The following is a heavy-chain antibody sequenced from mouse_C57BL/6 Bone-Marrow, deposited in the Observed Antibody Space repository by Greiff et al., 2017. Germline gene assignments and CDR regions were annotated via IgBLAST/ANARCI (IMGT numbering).Heavy chain of an antibody. CDR2: IYPGNSDT. CDR1: GYTFTSYW. D-gene: IGHD2-2*01. CDR3: TCYGYNVGAWCAY. J-gene: IGHJ3*01. V-gene: IGHV1-5*01. Sequence: VQLQQSGTVLARPGASVKMSCKTSGYTFTSYWMHWVKQRPGQGLEWIGAIYPGNSDTSYNQKFKGKAKLTAVTSASTAYMELISLTNEDSAVYCCTCYGYNVGAWCAYWGQGTLVTVSA.